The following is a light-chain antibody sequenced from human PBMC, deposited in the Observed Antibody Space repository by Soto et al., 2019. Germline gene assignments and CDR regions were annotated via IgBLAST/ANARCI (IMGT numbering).Light chain of an antibody. CDR1: NSNIGTNY. J-gene: IGLJ1*01. Sequence: QSVLTQQPSASGTTGQRVTISCSGGNSNIGTNYVYWYQHLPGATPKLLIYRNNHRPSGVPDRFSASKSGTSASLAINGLRSEDEANYYCAGWDDSLHGLVFGTGTKLTVL. CDR2: RNN. V-gene: IGLV1-47*01. CDR3: AGWDDSLHGLV.